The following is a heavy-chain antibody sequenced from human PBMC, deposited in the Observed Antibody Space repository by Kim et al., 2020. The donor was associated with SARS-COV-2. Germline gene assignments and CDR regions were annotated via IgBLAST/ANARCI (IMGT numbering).Heavy chain of an antibody. Sequence: ASVKVSCKASGYTFTSYAMNWVRQAPGQGLEWMGWINTNTGNPTYAQGFTGRFVFSLDTSVSTAYLQISSLKAEDTAVYYCARVTLPVTIFGVVIPREGLHYYYGMDVWGQGTTVTVSS. CDR3: ARVTLPVTIFGVVIPREGLHYYYGMDV. CDR2: INTNTGNP. V-gene: IGHV7-4-1*02. D-gene: IGHD3-3*01. CDR1: GYTFTSYA. J-gene: IGHJ6*02.